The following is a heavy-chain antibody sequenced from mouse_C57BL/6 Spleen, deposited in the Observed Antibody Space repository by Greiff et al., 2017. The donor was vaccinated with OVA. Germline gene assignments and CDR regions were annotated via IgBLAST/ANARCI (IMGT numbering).Heavy chain of an antibody. CDR2: INPNNGGT. Sequence: VQLQQSGPELVKPGASVKMSCKASGYTFTDYNMHWVKQSHGKSLEWIGYINPNNGGTSYNQKFKGKATLTVNKSSSTAYMELRSLTSEDSAVYDCAREHRLHYLDYWGQGTTLTVSS. D-gene: IGHD3-2*02. CDR3: AREHRLHYLDY. CDR1: GYTFTDYN. V-gene: IGHV1-22*01. J-gene: IGHJ2*01.